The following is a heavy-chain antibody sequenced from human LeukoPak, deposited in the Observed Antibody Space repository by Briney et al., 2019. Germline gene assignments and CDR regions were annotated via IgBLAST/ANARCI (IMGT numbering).Heavy chain of an antibody. J-gene: IGHJ3*02. CDR1: GGSISSYY. CDR2: IYYSGST. Sequence: PSETLSLTCTVSGGSISSYYWSWIRQSPGKGLEWIGYIYYSGSTNYNPSLKSRVTISVDTSKNQFSLKLSSVTAADTAVYYCARIFIAAAGHDAFDIWGQGTMVTVSS. V-gene: IGHV4-59*08. D-gene: IGHD6-13*01. CDR3: ARIFIAAAGHDAFDI.